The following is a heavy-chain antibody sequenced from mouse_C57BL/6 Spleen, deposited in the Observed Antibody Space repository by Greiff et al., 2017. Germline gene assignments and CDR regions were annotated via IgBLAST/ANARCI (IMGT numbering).Heavy chain of an antibody. CDR3: ARGDTTVVAYYFDY. CDR1: GYSFTGYY. D-gene: IGHD1-1*01. J-gene: IGHJ2*01. V-gene: IGHV1-42*01. Sequence: EVKLMESGPELVKPGASVKISCKASGYSFTGYYMNWVKQSPEKSLEWIGEINPSTGGTTYNQKFKAKATLTVDKSSSTAYLQLKSLTSDDAAVYYCARGDTTVVAYYFDYWGQGTTLTVSS. CDR2: INPSTGGT.